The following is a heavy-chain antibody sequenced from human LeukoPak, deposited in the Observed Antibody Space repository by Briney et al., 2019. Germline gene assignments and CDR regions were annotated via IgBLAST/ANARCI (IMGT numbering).Heavy chain of an antibody. D-gene: IGHD2-2*01. Sequence: PSQTLSLTCSVSGVSISSGDHYWTWIRQPPGGGLEWMGFITLYSDTTSYNPSLKSRLMKSIDTSKNQFSLTLTSATAADRAVYFCARGFGYDFADYWGQGILVTVSS. CDR1: GVSISSGDHY. J-gene: IGHJ4*02. V-gene: IGHV4-30-4*01. CDR3: ARGFGYDFADY. CDR2: ITLYSDTT.